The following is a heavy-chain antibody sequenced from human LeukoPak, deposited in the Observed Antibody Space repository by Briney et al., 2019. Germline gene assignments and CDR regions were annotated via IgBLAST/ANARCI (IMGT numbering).Heavy chain of an antibody. D-gene: IGHD3-3*01. CDR2: IYYSGST. CDR1: GGSTRSSSYY. Sequence: PSETLSLTCTVSGGSTRSSSYYWGWIRQPPGKGLEWIGSIYYSGSTYHNPSFKSRVTISVDTSKNQFSLKMNSATAADTAVYYCASAFTDSDVWSGTNLWDNWGRGTLVTVSP. J-gene: IGHJ4*02. V-gene: IGHV4-39*01. CDR3: ASAFTDSDVWSGTNLWDN.